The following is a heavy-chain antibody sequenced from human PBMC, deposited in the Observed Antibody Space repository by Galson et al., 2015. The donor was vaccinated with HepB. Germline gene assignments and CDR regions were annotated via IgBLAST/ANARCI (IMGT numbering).Heavy chain of an antibody. V-gene: IGHV3-23*01. Sequence: SLRLSCAASGFTFSSYAMSRVRQAPGKGLEWVSAISGSGGSTYYADSVKGRFTISRDNSKNTLYLQMNSLRAEDTAVYYCAKDSQRRLLRGVIITPDYWGQGTLVTVSS. J-gene: IGHJ4*02. CDR1: GFTFSSYA. CDR3: AKDSQRRLLRGVIITPDY. CDR2: ISGSGGST. D-gene: IGHD3-10*01.